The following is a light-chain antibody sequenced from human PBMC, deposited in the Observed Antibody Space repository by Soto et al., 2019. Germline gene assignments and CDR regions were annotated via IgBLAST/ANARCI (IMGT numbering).Light chain of an antibody. CDR1: QSVSSSY. V-gene: IGKV3-20*01. J-gene: IGKJ3*01. CDR3: QQYGSSLLFT. CDR2: GAS. Sequence: IVLTQSPGTLSLSPGERATLSCMASQSVSSSYLAWYQQKPGQAPTLLIYGASSRATGIPDRFSGSGSGTDFTLTISRLEPEDFAVYYCQQYGSSLLFTFGPGTKVDIK.